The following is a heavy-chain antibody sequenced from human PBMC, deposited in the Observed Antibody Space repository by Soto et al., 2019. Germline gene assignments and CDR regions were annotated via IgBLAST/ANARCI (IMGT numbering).Heavy chain of an antibody. J-gene: IGHJ5*02. CDR3: ARRAVVAVTGSLDNWLDP. D-gene: IGHD2-21*01. V-gene: IGHV4-59*01. CDR1: GDSITSYN. CDR2: VYSSGST. Sequence: SETLSLTCTVSGDSITSYNWNWLRQPTGKALEWIGYVYSSGSTNYNPSLKSRVTISVDTSRNQFSLKVNSVTAADTAVYYCARRAVVAVTGSLDNWLDPWGQGILVTVSS.